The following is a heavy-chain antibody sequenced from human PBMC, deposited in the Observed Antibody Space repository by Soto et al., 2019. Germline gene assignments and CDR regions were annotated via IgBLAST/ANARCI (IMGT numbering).Heavy chain of an antibody. CDR1: GGSISSYY. Sequence: SETLSLTCTVSGGSISSYYWSWIRQPPGKGLEWIGYIYYSGSTNYNPSLKSRVTISVDTSKNQFSLKLSSVTAADTAVYYCARLSHRSGGWFDPWGQGTLVTVSS. V-gene: IGHV4-59*08. J-gene: IGHJ5*02. CDR2: IYYSGST. CDR3: ARLSHRSGGWFDP. D-gene: IGHD2-15*01.